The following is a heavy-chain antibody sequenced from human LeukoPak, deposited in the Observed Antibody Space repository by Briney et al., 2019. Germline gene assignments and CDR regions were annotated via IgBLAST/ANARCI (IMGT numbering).Heavy chain of an antibody. V-gene: IGHV4-39*01. CDR2: IIYSGNT. J-gene: IGHJ2*01. CDR3: ARGVKIEYSSSSRNWYFDL. CDR1: GGSISSTSYY. D-gene: IGHD6-6*01. Sequence: KTSETLSLTCTASGGSISSTSYYWGWIRRPPGRGLEWIGGIIYSGNTKYNPSLKSRVTISVDTTKNQFSLKLTSVTAADTAVYYCARGVKIEYSSSSRNWYFDLWGRGTLVTVSS.